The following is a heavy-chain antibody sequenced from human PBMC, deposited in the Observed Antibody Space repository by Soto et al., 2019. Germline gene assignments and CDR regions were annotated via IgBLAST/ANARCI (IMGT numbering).Heavy chain of an antibody. CDR2: LSFDGSEK. D-gene: IGHD3-22*01. J-gene: IGHJ6*02. CDR3: ARDHTMTVSARRRDFVSTRQNEDTHYYCMDV. V-gene: IGHV3-30*04. Sequence: QLVQSGGGVVQPGGSLRLTCAASTFDLSHYAIHWVRQAPGKGLEWVALLSFDGSEKFFIDSVKGRFTISRDSSNKWGFLQVNSLRGDDMAVYFCARDHTMTVSARRRDFVSTRQNEDTHYYCMDVWGQGATVSVSS. CDR1: TFDLSHYA.